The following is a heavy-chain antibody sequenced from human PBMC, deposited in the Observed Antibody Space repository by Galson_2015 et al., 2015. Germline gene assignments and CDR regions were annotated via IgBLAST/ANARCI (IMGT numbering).Heavy chain of an antibody. D-gene: IGHD2-15*01. CDR2: IYYSGST. Sequence: SETLSLTCPVSVGSISSYYWSWIRQPPGEGLEWIGYIYYSGSTNYNPSLKSRVTISVDTSKNQFSLKLSSVTAADTAVYYCARATQRHCSGGSCLNWFDPWGQGTLVTVSS. J-gene: IGHJ5*02. CDR3: ARATQRHCSGGSCLNWFDP. V-gene: IGHV4-59*01. CDR1: VGSISSYY.